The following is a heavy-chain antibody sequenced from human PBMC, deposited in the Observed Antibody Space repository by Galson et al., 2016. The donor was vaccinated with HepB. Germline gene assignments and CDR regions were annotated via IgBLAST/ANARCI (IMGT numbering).Heavy chain of an antibody. CDR3: ARWSAAWDY. D-gene: IGHD6-13*01. V-gene: IGHV3-7*01. J-gene: IGHJ4*02. CDR2: IRQDGSDK. Sequence: SLRLSCAVSGFIFSNYWMAWVRQAPGEGLEWVAIIRQDGSDKYYVDSVKGRFAISRDNAKNALYLQLSSLRADDTALYYCARWSAAWDYWGQGIMVTVSS. CDR1: GFIFSNYW.